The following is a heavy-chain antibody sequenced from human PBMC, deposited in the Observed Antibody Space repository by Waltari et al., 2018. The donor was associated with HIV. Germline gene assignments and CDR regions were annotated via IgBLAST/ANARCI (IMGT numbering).Heavy chain of an antibody. CDR2: IYYSGDT. Sequence: QVQLQESGPGLVKPSQTLSLMCTVSGDSITNGSGSWTWIRQSPGKGLEWIGYIYYSGDTYYSPSLKSRVTMSVDTPKNQFSMRLTSVTATDTGMYFCARGRDYFDPWGQGTLVTVSS. CDR1: GDSITNGSGS. J-gene: IGHJ5*02. CDR3: ARGRDYFDP. V-gene: IGHV4-31*03. D-gene: IGHD3-10*01.